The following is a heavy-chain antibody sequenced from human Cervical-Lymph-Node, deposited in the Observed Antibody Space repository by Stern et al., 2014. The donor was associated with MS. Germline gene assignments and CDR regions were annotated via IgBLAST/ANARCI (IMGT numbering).Heavy chain of an antibody. Sequence: VQLVGSGAEVKKPGESLKISCKLSGYSFTIYYIAWVRQMPGKGLEWMGVIYPDDSDTPYSPSFQGQVTISADKSITTAYLQWSSLRASDTAMYYCARHVQGFDYWGQGTLVTVSS. CDR3: ARHVQGFDY. V-gene: IGHV5-51*01. CDR2: IYPDDSDT. CDR1: GYSFTIYY. J-gene: IGHJ4*02.